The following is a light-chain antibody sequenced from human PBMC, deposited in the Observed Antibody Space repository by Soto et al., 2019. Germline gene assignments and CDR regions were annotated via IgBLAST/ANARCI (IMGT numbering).Light chain of an antibody. J-gene: IGKJ1*01. CDR3: QQYGSSPWT. V-gene: IGKV3-20*01. CDR1: QGVGSNY. CDR2: GAS. Sequence: EIVLTQSPGTLSLSPGERATLSCKASQGVGSNYLAWYQQKPGQAPRPLIYGASSRATGIPDRFSGSGSGADFTLTISILEPEDCAVYYCQQYGSSPWTFGQGTTVEIK.